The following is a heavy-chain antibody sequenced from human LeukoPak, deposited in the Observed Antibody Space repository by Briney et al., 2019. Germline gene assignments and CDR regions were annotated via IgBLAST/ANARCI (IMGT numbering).Heavy chain of an antibody. Sequence: SETLSLTCSVSGGSIRNTSYYWGWIRQPPGKGLEWIGSIYYSGSTYYNPSLKSRVTISVDTSKNQFSLKLGSVTAADTAVYYCASLRPDYDFWSGYYKYWGQGTLVTVSS. V-gene: IGHV4-39*07. CDR1: GGSIRNTSYY. CDR3: ASLRPDYDFWSGYYKY. D-gene: IGHD3-3*01. CDR2: IYYSGST. J-gene: IGHJ4*02.